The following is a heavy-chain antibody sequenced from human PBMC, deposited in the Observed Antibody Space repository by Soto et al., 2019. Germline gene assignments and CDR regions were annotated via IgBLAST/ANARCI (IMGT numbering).Heavy chain of an antibody. CDR3: ARGAYYDFWSGYSTPLRFDP. V-gene: IGHV1-18*01. J-gene: IGHJ5*02. Sequence: GASVKVSCKASGYTFTSYGISWVRQAPGQGLEWMGWISAYNGNTNYAQKLQGRVTMTTDTSTSTAYMEMRSLRSDDTAVYYCARGAYYDFWSGYSTPLRFDPWGQGTLVTVSS. CDR2: ISAYNGNT. CDR1: GYTFTSYG. D-gene: IGHD3-3*01.